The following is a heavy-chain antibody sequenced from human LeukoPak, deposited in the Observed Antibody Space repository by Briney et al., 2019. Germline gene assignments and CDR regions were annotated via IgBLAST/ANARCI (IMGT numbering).Heavy chain of an antibody. D-gene: IGHD4-17*01. Sequence: GGSLRLSCAASGXTFSSYAVSWVRQAPGKGLEWVSSISGTNDNTYYADSVKDRFTISRDNSKNTLSLQMNSLRAEDTAVYYCAKGRGTTVTSAANYWGQGTLVTVSS. J-gene: IGHJ4*02. V-gene: IGHV3-23*01. CDR3: AKGRGTTVTSAANY. CDR1: GXTFSSYA. CDR2: ISGTNDNT.